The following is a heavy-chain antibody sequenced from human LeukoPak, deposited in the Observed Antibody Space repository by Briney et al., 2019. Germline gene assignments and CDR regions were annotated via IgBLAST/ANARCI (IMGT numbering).Heavy chain of an antibody. D-gene: IGHD2-2*01. J-gene: IGHJ4*02. CDR1: GYTFTSYG. V-gene: IGHV1-18*01. Sequence: GASVKVSCKASGYTFTSYGISWVRQAPGQGLEWMGWICAYNGNTNYAQKIQGRVTMTTDTSTSTAYMELRSLRSDDTAVYYCARIPGYCSSTSCSWVWAFDYWGQGTLVTVSS. CDR2: ICAYNGNT. CDR3: ARIPGYCSSTSCSWVWAFDY.